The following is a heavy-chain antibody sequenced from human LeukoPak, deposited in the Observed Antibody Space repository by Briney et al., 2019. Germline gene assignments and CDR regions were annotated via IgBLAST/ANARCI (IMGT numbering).Heavy chain of an antibody. CDR1: GFTFSSYW. D-gene: IGHD2-15*01. CDR2: IKKDGSEK. V-gene: IGHV3-7*03. Sequence: PGGSLRLSCAASGFTFSSYWMSWVRQAPGKGLEWVANIKKDGSEKYYVDSVKGRFTISRDNAKTSLYLQMNSLRAEDTAVYYCAKRATTGYSDYLDYWAQGTLVTVSS. CDR3: AKRATTGYSDYLDY. J-gene: IGHJ4*02.